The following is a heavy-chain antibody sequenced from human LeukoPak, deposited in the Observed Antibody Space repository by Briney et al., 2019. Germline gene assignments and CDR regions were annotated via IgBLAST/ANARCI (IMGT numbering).Heavy chain of an antibody. CDR1: GFTFSSYS. D-gene: IGHD5-18*01. V-gene: IGHV3-48*02. CDR2: ISSSSSTI. J-gene: IGHJ4*02. CDR3: ARGLGGYGFGY. Sequence: PGGSLRLSCAASGFTFSSYSMNWVRQAPGKGLEWVSYISSSSSTIYYADSVKGRFTISRDKAKNSLYLQMNSLRDGDTAVYYCARGLGGYGFGYWGQGTLVTVSS.